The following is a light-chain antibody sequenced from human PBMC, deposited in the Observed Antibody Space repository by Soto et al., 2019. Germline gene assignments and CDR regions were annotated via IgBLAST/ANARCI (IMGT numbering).Light chain of an antibody. V-gene: IGLV2-8*01. Sequence: QSALTQTPSASGSPGQSVTISCTGTSRDVGGYNYVSWYQQHPGKAPKLMIYEVSKRPSGVPDRFSGSKSGNTASLTVSGLQAEDDADYYCSSYAGSNNYVFGTGTKVTV. J-gene: IGLJ1*01. CDR3: SSYAGSNNYV. CDR2: EVS. CDR1: SRDVGGYNY.